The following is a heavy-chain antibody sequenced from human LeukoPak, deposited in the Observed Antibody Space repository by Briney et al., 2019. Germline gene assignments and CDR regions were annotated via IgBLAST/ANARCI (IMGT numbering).Heavy chain of an antibody. V-gene: IGHV4-34*01. D-gene: IGHD3-10*01. J-gene: IGHJ6*02. Sequence: PSETLSLTCAVYGGSFSGYYWSWIRQPPGKGLEWIGEITHGGSTNYNPSLKSRVTISVDTSKNQFSLKLSSVTAADTAVYYCARVKVGAYYGSGTFYYGMDVWGQGTTVTVSS. CDR1: GGSFSGYY. CDR3: ARVKVGAYYGSGTFYYGMDV. CDR2: ITHGGST.